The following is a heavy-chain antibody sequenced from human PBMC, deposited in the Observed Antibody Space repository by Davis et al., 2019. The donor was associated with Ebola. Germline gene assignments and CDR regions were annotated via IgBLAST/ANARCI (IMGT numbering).Heavy chain of an antibody. J-gene: IGHJ4*02. CDR3: VRDSSASVY. V-gene: IGHV3-21*01. CDR1: GFTFSNYK. D-gene: IGHD3-22*01. CDR2: ISSGSSYI. Sequence: PGGSLRLSCAASGFTFSNYKMNWVRQAPGKGLEWVASISSGSSYIYYGDSVKGRFTISRDDAKNSVYLQMSSLGAEDTAVYYCVRDSSASVYWGQGTLVTVSS.